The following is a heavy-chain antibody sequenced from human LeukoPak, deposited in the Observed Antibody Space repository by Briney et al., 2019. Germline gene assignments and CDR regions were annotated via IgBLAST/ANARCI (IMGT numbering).Heavy chain of an antibody. CDR2: IYPGDSDT. D-gene: IGHD5-12*01. V-gene: IGHV5-51*01. Sequence: GESLKISCKGSGYIFTNYWIGWVRQMPGKGLEWMGIIYPGDSDTSYSPSFEGQVTISADKSINIAYLQWSSLKASDTAMYHCARRAVATGYFDYWGQGTLVTVSS. CDR1: GYIFTNYW. CDR3: ARRAVATGYFDY. J-gene: IGHJ4*02.